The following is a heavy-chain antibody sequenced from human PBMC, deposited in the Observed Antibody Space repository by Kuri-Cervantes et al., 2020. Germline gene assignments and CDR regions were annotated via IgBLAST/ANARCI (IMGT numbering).Heavy chain of an antibody. CDR2: ISSSGSTI. D-gene: IGHD6-6*01. CDR1: GFTFSDYY. J-gene: IGHJ4*02. Sequence: GGSLRLSCAASGFTFSDYYMSWIRQAPGKGLEWVSYISSSGSTIYYADSVKGRFTISRDNAKNSLYLQMNSLTTEDTAFYYCAKGIGQYSSSFPDYWGQGTLVTVSS. CDR3: AKGIGQYSSSFPDY. V-gene: IGHV3-11*01.